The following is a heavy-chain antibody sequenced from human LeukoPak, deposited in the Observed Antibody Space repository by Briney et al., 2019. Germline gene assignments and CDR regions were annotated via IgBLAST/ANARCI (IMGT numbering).Heavy chain of an antibody. Sequence: ASVKVSCKASGDSFSDYYIHWVRQAPGQGPEWMGWINPNSGGTNYAQKFQGWVTMTRDTSISTAYMELSRLRSDDTAVYYCARDYCSGGSCYFYYWGQGTLVTVSS. CDR3: ARDYCSGGSCYFYY. J-gene: IGHJ4*02. CDR2: INPNSGGT. CDR1: GDSFSDYY. D-gene: IGHD2-15*01. V-gene: IGHV1-2*04.